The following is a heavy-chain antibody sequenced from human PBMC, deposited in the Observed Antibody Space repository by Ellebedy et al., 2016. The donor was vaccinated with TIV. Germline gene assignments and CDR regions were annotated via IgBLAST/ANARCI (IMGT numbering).Heavy chain of an antibody. Sequence: GESLKISCVASGFTFSNYWMHWVRQAPGRGLEWVANIKQDESEKYYVDSVKGRFTISRDNAKNSLYLQMNSLRVEDTAVYYCGRAMDVWGKGTTVTVSS. CDR3: GRAMDV. CDR1: GFTFSNYW. J-gene: IGHJ6*04. CDR2: IKQDESEK. V-gene: IGHV3-7*01.